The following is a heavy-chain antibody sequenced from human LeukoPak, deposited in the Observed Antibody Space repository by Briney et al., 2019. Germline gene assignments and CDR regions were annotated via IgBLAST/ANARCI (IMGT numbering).Heavy chain of an antibody. Sequence: PSGTPSLTCAVYGGSFSGDYWSWIRQPPGKGLEWIGEINHSGSTNYNPSLKSRVTISVDTSKNQFSLKLSSVTAADTAVYYCARGDVGSYYPYFDYWGQGTLVTVSS. V-gene: IGHV4-34*01. CDR2: INHSGST. CDR1: GGSFSGDY. D-gene: IGHD1-26*01. CDR3: ARGDVGSYYPYFDY. J-gene: IGHJ4*02.